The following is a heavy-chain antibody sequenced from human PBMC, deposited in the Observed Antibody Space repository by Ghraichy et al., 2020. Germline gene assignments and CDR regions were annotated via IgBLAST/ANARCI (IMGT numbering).Heavy chain of an antibody. CDR1: GDSVSSNIVG. D-gene: IGHD3-3*01. Sequence: SQTLSLTCAISGDSVSSNIVGWNWIRQSPSRGLEWLGRTYFRSKWYNDYAVSVKSRITINSDTSKNQFSLQLNSVTPKDTAVYYCARDWSGGPVTSVYTLDYWGQGTLVTVSS. V-gene: IGHV6-1*01. J-gene: IGHJ4*02. CDR2: TYFRSKWYN. CDR3: ARDWSGGPVTSVYTLDY.